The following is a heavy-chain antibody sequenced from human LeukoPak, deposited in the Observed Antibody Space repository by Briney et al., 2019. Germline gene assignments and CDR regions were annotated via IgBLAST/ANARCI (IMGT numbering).Heavy chain of an antibody. CDR3: AELGITMIGGV. CDR2: IGTAGDT. CDR1: GFTFSSYD. J-gene: IGHJ6*04. Sequence: GGSLRLSCAASGFTFSSYDMPWVRQATGKGLEWVSAIGTAGDTYYPGSVKGRFTISRENAKNSLYLQMNSLRAEDTAVYYCAELGITMIGGVWGKGTTVTISS. V-gene: IGHV3-13*01. D-gene: IGHD3-10*02.